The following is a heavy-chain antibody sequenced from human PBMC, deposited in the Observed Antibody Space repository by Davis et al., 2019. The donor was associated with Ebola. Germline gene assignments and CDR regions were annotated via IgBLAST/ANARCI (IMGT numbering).Heavy chain of an antibody. J-gene: IGHJ6*04. CDR2: IIPILGIA. Sequence: AASVKVSCKASGGTFSSYTISWVRQAPGQGLEWMGRIIPILGIANYAQKFQGRVTITADKSTSTVYMELSSLRSEDTAVYYCARETGDGGGMDVWGKGTTVTVSS. V-gene: IGHV1-69*04. CDR3: ARETGDGGGMDV. D-gene: IGHD7-27*01. CDR1: GGTFSSYT.